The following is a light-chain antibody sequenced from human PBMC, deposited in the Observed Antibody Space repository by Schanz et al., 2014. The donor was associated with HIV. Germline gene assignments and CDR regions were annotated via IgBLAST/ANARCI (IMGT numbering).Light chain of an antibody. Sequence: DVHLTQFPSSLSASVGDRVVITCRASQFISSYLNWYQQKPGKAPKLLIFVASTVQSGVPSRFSGSGSGTNFTFTISSLQPEDFATYYCQQSFTTPRTFGQGTKVEV. CDR3: QQSFTTPRT. CDR2: VAS. CDR1: QFISSY. V-gene: IGKV1-39*01. J-gene: IGKJ1*01.